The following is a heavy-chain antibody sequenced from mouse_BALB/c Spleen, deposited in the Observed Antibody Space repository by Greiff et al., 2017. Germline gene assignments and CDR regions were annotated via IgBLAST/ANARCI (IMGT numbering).Heavy chain of an antibody. D-gene: IGHD6-1*01. Sequence: SGAELVRPGSSVKISCKASGYAFSSYWMNWVKQRPGQGLEWIGQIYPGDGDTNYNGKFKGKATLTADKSSSTAYMQLSSLTSEDSAVYFCARFATFAYWGQGTLVTVSA. V-gene: IGHV1-80*01. CDR3: ARFATFAY. J-gene: IGHJ3*01. CDR2: IYPGDGDT. CDR1: GYAFSSYW.